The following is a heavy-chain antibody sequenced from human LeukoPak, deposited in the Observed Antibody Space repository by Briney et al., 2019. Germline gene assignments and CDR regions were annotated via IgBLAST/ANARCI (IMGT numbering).Heavy chain of an antibody. CDR3: ARDLCSGGSCYFRNYYYMDV. J-gene: IGHJ6*03. CDR1: GYTFTGYY. V-gene: IGHV1-2*02. D-gene: IGHD2-15*01. Sequence: ASVKVSCKASGYTFTGYYMHWVRQAPGQGLEWMGRINPNSGGTNYAQKFQGRVTMTRDTSISTAYMELSRLRSDDTAVYYCARDLCSGGSCYFRNYYYMDVWGKGTTVTISS. CDR2: INPNSGGT.